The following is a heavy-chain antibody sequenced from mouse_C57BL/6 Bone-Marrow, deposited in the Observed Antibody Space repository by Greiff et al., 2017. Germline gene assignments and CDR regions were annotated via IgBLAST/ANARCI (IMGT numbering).Heavy chain of an antibody. CDR3: ARDEELRRFAY. CDR2: ISDGGSYT. D-gene: IGHD2-4*01. V-gene: IGHV5-4*01. Sequence: EVQLQESGGGLVKPGGSLKLSCAASGFTFSSYAMSWVRQTPEKRLEWVATISDGGSYTYYPDNVKGRFTISRDNAKNNLYLQMSHLKSEDTAMYYCARDEELRRFAYWGQGTLVTVSA. J-gene: IGHJ3*01. CDR1: GFTFSSYA.